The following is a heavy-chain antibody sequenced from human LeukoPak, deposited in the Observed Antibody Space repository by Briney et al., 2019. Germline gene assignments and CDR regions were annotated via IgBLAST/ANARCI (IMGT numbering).Heavy chain of an antibody. CDR2: ISYDGSNK. CDR3: ARDRSDSGSYHYFDY. D-gene: IGHD1-26*01. CDR1: GFTFDDYA. V-gene: IGHV3-30*04. Sequence: PGGSLRLSCAASGFTFDDYAMRWVRQPPGKGLEWVAVISYDGSNKYYADSVKGRFTISRDNSKNTLYLQMNSLKAEDTAVYYCARDRSDSGSYHYFDYWGQGTLVTVSS. J-gene: IGHJ4*02.